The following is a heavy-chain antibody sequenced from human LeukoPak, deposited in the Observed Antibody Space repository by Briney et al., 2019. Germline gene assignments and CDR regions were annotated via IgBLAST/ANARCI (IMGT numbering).Heavy chain of an antibody. J-gene: IGHJ4*02. CDR3: VKPARGSGIQYGFDS. D-gene: IGHD3-10*01. CDR1: GFTFSSYA. Sequence: HAGGSLRLSCSVSGFTFSSYAMHWVRQAPGKRLEYVSAMSVITGRTFYADSVEGRFTISRDNSGNTLYLQMTSLRPEDTAVYYCVKPARGSGIQYGFDSWGQGTLVTVSS. V-gene: IGHV3-64D*06. CDR2: MSVITGRT.